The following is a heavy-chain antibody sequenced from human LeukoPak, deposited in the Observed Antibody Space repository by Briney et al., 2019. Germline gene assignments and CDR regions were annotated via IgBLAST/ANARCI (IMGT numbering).Heavy chain of an antibody. D-gene: IGHD3-10*01. CDR1: GGTFSGYY. V-gene: IGHV4-34*01. J-gene: IGHJ6*02. CDR3: ARAPGAMVRGVIPYYYYGMDV. CDR2: INHSGST. Sequence: SETLSLTCAVYGGTFSGYYWSWIRRPPGKGLEWIGEINHSGSTNYNPSLKSRVTISVDTSKNQFSLKLSSVTAADTAVYYCARAPGAMVRGVIPYYYYGMDVWGQGTTVTVSS.